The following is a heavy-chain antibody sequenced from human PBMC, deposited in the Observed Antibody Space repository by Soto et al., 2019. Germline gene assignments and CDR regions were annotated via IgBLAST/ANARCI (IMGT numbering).Heavy chain of an antibody. V-gene: IGHV3-23*01. D-gene: IGHD2-15*01. CDR3: AKVGGYVHH. Sequence: PGGSLRLSCAASGFTFSSYAMSWVRQAPGKGLEWVSGIRDNGGNTFYADSVKGRFTISRDNSKNTLYLQMNSLRAEDTAVYYCAKVGGYVHHWGQGTLVTVSS. CDR1: GFTFSSYA. J-gene: IGHJ4*02. CDR2: IRDNGGNT.